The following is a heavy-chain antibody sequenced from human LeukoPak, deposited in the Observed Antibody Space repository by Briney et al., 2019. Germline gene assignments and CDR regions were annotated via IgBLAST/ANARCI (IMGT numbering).Heavy chain of an antibody. CDR2: ISGSGGST. CDR3: AKAGDIVVVPAAIMGEDY. CDR1: GFTFSSYA. Sequence: PGGSLRLSCAASGFTFSSYAMSWVRQAPGKGLEWVSAISGSGGSTYCADSVKGRFTISRDNSKNTLYLQMNSLRAEDTAVYYCAKAGDIVVVPAAIMGEDYWGQGTLVTVSS. V-gene: IGHV3-23*01. D-gene: IGHD2-2*02. J-gene: IGHJ4*02.